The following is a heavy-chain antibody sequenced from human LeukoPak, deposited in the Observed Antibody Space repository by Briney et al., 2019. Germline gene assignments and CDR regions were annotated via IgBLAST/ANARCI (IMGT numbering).Heavy chain of an antibody. CDR2: ISSSSATI. Sequence: GGSLRLSCEGSGFSLSAYNMNWVRQAPGKGLESVSYISSSSATIFYADSVKGRFTISRDNAKNSLYLQMNSLRPEDTAVYYCARVRFGGYYDSSGYYLDYWGQGTLVTVSS. J-gene: IGHJ4*02. CDR3: ARVRFGGYYDSSGYYLDY. D-gene: IGHD3-22*01. V-gene: IGHV3-48*01. CDR1: GFSLSAYN.